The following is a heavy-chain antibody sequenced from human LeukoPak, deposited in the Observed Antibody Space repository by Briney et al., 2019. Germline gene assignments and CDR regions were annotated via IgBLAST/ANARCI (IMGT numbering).Heavy chain of an antibody. D-gene: IGHD2-2*01. CDR1: GYTLTELS. CDR2: FDPEDGET. V-gene: IGHV1-24*01. CDR3: ATAKYCSSTSCYAGIWFDP. Sequence: ASVKVSCKVSGYTLTELSMHWVRQAPGKGLEWMGGFDPEDGETIYAQKFQGRVTMTEDTSTDTAYMELSSLRSEDTAVYYCATAKYCSSTSCYAGIWFDPWGQGTLVTVSS. J-gene: IGHJ5*02.